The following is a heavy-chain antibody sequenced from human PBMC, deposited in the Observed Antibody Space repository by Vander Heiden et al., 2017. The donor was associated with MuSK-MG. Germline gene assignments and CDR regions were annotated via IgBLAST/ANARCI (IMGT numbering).Heavy chain of an antibody. V-gene: IGHV1-46*01. J-gene: IGHJ1*01. CDR1: GYTFTSYY. CDR3: AGEGMVRGEPQYFQH. D-gene: IGHD3-10*01. CDR2: INPSGGST. Sequence: VQLVQSGAEVKKPGASVKVSCKASGYTFTSYYMHWVRQAPGQGLEWMGIINPSGGSTSYAQKFQGRVTMTRDTSTSTVYMELSSLRSEDAAVYCCAGEGMVRGEPQYFQHWGQGTLVTVSS.